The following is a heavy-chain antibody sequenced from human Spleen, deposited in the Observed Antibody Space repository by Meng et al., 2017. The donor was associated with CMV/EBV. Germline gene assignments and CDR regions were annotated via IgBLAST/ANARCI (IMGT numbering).Heavy chain of an antibody. Sequence: GESLKISCAASGFTFSSYAINWVRQAPGKGLEWVSVIYSGAGSTYYADSVKGRFTISRDNSKNTLYLQMNSLRAEDTAVYYCAKADRLHSYYYGMDVWGQGTTVTVSS. V-gene: IGHV3-23*03. CDR2: IYSGAGST. J-gene: IGHJ6*02. D-gene: IGHD4-11*01. CDR3: AKADRLHSYYYGMDV. CDR1: GFTFSSYA.